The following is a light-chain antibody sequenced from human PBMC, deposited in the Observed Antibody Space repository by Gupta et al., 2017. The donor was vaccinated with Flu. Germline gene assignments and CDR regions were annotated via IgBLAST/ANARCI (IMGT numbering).Light chain of an antibody. CDR3: QHDCRSPS. Sequence: PGTLSLTPGERATLSCRASQSVGGSYLEWEQQKRDEPPRLIIYGASSSAMGVTDRFSGSGEGKDFTRTSSRRENEDCAEYYGQHDCRSPSFGPGTKV. CDR1: QSVGGSY. CDR2: GAS. J-gene: IGKJ3*01. V-gene: IGKV3-20*01.